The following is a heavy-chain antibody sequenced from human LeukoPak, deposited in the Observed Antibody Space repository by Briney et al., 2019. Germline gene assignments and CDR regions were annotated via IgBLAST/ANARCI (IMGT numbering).Heavy chain of an antibody. V-gene: IGHV1-8*01. D-gene: IGHD1-14*01. CDR2: MNPNSGNT. CDR3: AREGIGSADGYYGMDV. CDR1: GYTFTSYD. Sequence: GASVKVSCKASGYTFTSYDINWVRQATGQGLEWMGWMNPNSGNTGYAQKFQGRVTMTRNTSISTAYMELSSLRSEGPAVYYCAREGIGSADGYYGMDVWGQGTPVTGSS. J-gene: IGHJ6*02.